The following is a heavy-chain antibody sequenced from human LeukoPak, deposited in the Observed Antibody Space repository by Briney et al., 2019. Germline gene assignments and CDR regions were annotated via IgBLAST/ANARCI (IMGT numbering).Heavy chain of an antibody. CDR2: IYTSGST. D-gene: IGHD1-14*01. J-gene: IGHJ5*02. CDR1: GGSISSGSYY. CDR3: ARVTSRLGWFDP. V-gene: IGHV4-61*02. Sequence: SETLSLTCTVSGGSISSGSYYWSWIRQPAGTGLEWIGRIYTSGSTNYNPSLKSRVTISVDTSKNQFSLKLSSVTAADTAVYYCARVTSRLGWFDPWGQGTLVTVSS.